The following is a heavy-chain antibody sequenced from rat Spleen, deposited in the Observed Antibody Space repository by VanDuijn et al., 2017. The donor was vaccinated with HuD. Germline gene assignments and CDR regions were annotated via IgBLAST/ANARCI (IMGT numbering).Heavy chain of an antibody. CDR1: GESLTSKS. V-gene: IGHV2-63*01. J-gene: IGHJ2*01. Sequence: VQLKESGPGLVQPSQTLSLTCTVSGESLTSKSINWIRQSPGKGLEWMGRMKYAGDTYYNSALKSRLSISRDTTKNQIFLKMNSLQTDDTGTYYCTRDQYSLDSWGQGVMVTVSS. D-gene: IGHD1-8*01. CDR3: TRDQYSLDS. CDR2: MKYAGDT.